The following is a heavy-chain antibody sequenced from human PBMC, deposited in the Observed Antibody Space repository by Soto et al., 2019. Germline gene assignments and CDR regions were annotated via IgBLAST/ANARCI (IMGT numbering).Heavy chain of an antibody. D-gene: IGHD2-2*01. J-gene: IGHJ4*02. Sequence: GASVKVSCKASGGPFSSYAISWVRQAPGQGLEWMGGIIPIFGTANYAQKFQGRVTITADKSTSTAYMELSSLRSEDTAVYYCARPFVVGRTSCCFDYWGQGTLVTVTS. V-gene: IGHV1-69*06. CDR1: GGPFSSYA. CDR2: IIPIFGTA. CDR3: ARPFVVGRTSCCFDY.